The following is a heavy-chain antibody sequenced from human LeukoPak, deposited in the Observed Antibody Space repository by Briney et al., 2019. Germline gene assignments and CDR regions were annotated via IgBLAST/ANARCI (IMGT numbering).Heavy chain of an antibody. V-gene: IGHV1-46*01. J-gene: IGHJ3*01. Sequence: GASVKVSCKASGYTFSSYYVHWVRQAPGQGLEWMGMIIPSDGFTSYAQKFQGRVTMTRDMSTSTVYMELSSLRSDDTAVYYCARVRFLREVDAFDVWGQGTMVTVSS. CDR2: IIPSDGFT. CDR1: GYTFSSYY. CDR3: ARVRFLREVDAFDV. D-gene: IGHD3-10*01.